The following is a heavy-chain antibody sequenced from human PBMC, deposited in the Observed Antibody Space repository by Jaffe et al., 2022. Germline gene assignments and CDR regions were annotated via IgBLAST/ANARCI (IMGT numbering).Heavy chain of an antibody. J-gene: IGHJ6*03. V-gene: IGHV4-38-2*01. D-gene: IGHD3-10*01. CDR3: ARLDFGSGTYWGQHYYYMDV. CDR1: GYSVSSYY. CDR2: IHRGGSS. Sequence: VQLQESGPGLVKPSETLSLTCAVSGYSVSSYYWVWIRQPPGKGLEWIGSIHRGGSSYYNPSLKSRVTISLDTSQNQFSLEVNSVTAADTAVYYCARLDFGSGTYWGQHYYYMDVWGNGTTVTVSS.